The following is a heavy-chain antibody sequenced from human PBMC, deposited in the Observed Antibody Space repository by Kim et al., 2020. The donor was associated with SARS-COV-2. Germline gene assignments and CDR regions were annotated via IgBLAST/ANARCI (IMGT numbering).Heavy chain of an antibody. V-gene: IGHV3-23*01. D-gene: IGHD3-16*02. Sequence: RFTISRDNSKNTLYLQMNSLRAEDTAVYYCAKRPIMITFGGVIVYDAFDIWGQGTMVTVSS. CDR3: AKRPIMITFGGVIVYDAFDI. J-gene: IGHJ3*02.